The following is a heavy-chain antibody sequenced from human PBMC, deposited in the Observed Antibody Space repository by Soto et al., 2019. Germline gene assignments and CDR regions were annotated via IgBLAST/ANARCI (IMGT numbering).Heavy chain of an antibody. CDR1: GFTFSSYA. Sequence: GGSLRLSCAASGFTFSSYAMSWVRQAPGKGLEWVSAISGSGGSTYYADSVKGRFTISRDNAKNTLYLQMNSLRAEDTAVYYCARDRVVVTAICDYWGQGTLVTVYS. CDR3: ARDRVVVTAICDY. V-gene: IGHV3-23*01. D-gene: IGHD2-21*02. CDR2: ISGSGGST. J-gene: IGHJ4*02.